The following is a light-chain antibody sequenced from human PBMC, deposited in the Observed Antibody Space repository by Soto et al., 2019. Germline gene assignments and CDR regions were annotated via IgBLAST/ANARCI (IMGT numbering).Light chain of an antibody. V-gene: IGKV3-15*01. J-gene: IGKJ1*01. Sequence: EVLMTQSPATLSVSPGERATLSCRASQSVSGKLAWYQQKPGQAPRLLIYDASTRATGIPARLSGSGSGTEFTLTISSLQSEDFAVYYCQQSNIWPWTFGQGTKVDIK. CDR1: QSVSGK. CDR2: DAS. CDR3: QQSNIWPWT.